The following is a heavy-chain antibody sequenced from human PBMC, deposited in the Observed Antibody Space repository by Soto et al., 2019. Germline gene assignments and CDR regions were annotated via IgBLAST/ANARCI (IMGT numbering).Heavy chain of an antibody. V-gene: IGHV3-30-3*01. CDR1: GFTFSSYA. J-gene: IGHJ4*02. Sequence: GGSLRLSCAASGFTFSSYAMHWVRQAPGKGLEWVAVISYDGSNKYYADSVKGRFTISRDNSKNTLYLQMNSLRAEDTAVYYCARDLTYYDFWSGYPDYWGQGTLVTVSS. CDR2: ISYDGSNK. D-gene: IGHD3-3*01. CDR3: ARDLTYYDFWSGYPDY.